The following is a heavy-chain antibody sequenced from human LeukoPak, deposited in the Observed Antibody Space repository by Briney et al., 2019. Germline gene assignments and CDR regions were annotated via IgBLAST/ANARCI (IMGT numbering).Heavy chain of an antibody. V-gene: IGHV3-21*01. D-gene: IGHD3-22*01. CDR1: GFTFSSYN. CDR3: ARVHYYDISGYYA. Sequence: PGGSLRLSCAASGFTFSSYNMNWVRQAPGKRLEWVSSISSSSSYIYYADSVKGRFTISRDNAKNSLYLQMNSLRAEDTAVYYCARVHYYDISGYYAWGQGTLVTVSS. J-gene: IGHJ5*02. CDR2: ISSSSSYI.